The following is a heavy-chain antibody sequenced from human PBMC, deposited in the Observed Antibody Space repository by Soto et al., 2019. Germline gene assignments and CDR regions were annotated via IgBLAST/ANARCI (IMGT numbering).Heavy chain of an antibody. CDR1: GFTFSSYG. Sequence: QTGGSLRLSCAASGFTFSSYGIHWVRQAPGKGLEWVALISNDGSNRFYADSVKGRLTISRDNSKNTLYLQMNSLRAEDTAVYYCAKSNGNYLGLGYWGQGTLVTVSS. D-gene: IGHD1-26*01. J-gene: IGHJ4*02. CDR3: AKSNGNYLGLGY. CDR2: ISNDGSNR. V-gene: IGHV3-30*18.